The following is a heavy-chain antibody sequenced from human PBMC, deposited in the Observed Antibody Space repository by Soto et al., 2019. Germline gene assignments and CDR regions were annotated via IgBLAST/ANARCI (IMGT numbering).Heavy chain of an antibody. V-gene: IGHV4-59*12. CDR1: GGSIVSYY. D-gene: IGHD6-19*01. Sequence: SETLSVRWTVAGGSIVSYYGRWIRQPPGKGLEWIGYIYHSGSTYYNPSLKSRVTISVDRSKNQFSLKLSSVTAADTAVYYCARAGDSSGPVALGYWGQGTLLTVSS. CDR2: IYHSGST. CDR3: ARAGDSSGPVALGY. J-gene: IGHJ4*02.